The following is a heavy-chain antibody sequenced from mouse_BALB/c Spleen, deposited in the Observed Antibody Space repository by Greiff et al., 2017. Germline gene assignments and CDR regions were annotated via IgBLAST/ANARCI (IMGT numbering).Heavy chain of an antibody. J-gene: IGHJ4*01. CDR2: INPSSGYT. Sequence: QVQLKQSAAELARPGASVKMSCKASGYTFTSYTMHWVKQRPGQGLEWIGYINPSSGYTEYNQKFKDKTTLTADKSSSTAYMQLSSLTSEDSAVYYCARSINRYDRYYAMDYWGQGTSVTVSS. CDR1: GYTFTSYT. D-gene: IGHD2-14*01. CDR3: ARSINRYDRYYAMDY. V-gene: IGHV1-4*02.